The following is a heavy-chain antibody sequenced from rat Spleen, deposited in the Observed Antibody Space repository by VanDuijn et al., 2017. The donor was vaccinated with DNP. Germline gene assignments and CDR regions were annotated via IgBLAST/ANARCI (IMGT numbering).Heavy chain of an antibody. Sequence: EVQLVESGGGFVQPGRSLKLSCAASGFTFSDYYMAWVRQAPTKGLEWVAYISYDGSSTSYPDSVKGRFTISRDNAENTVYLQMSSLRSEDTATYYCAKDYHYYAMDAWGQGTSVTVSS. CDR3: AKDYHYYAMDA. CDR1: GFTFSDYY. V-gene: IGHV5-20*01. CDR2: ISYDGSST. J-gene: IGHJ4*01.